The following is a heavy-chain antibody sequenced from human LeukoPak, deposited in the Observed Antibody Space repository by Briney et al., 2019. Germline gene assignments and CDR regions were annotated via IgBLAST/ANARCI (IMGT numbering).Heavy chain of an antibody. CDR2: ISGSGGST. D-gene: IGHD6-6*01. J-gene: IGHJ4*02. CDR1: GFAFSSYA. V-gene: IGHV3-23*01. Sequence: GGSLRLSCAASGFAFSSYAMNWVRKAPGKGLEWVSTISGSGGSTSYADSVKGRFTISRDNSKNTLYLQMNSLRAEDTAIYYCARLTYSSSTGYYFDYWGQGTLVTVSS. CDR3: ARLTYSSSTGYYFDY.